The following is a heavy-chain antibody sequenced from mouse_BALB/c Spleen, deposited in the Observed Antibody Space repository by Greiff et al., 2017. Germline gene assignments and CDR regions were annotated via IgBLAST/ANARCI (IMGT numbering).Heavy chain of an antibody. V-gene: IGHV1-69*01. CDR3: ARVKYGNYDAMDY. Sequence: QVQLQQPGAELVMPGASVKMSCKASGYTFTDYWMHWVKQRPGQGLEWIGAIDTSDSYTSYNQKLKGKATLTVDESSSTAYMQLSSLTSEDSAVYDCARVKYGNYDAMDYWGQGTSVTVSS. J-gene: IGHJ4*01. CDR2: IDTSDSYT. CDR1: GYTFTDYW. D-gene: IGHD2-10*02.